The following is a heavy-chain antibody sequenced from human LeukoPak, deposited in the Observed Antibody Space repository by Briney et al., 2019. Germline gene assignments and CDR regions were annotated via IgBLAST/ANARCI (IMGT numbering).Heavy chain of an antibody. CDR3: ARDKIEGPTKLDY. J-gene: IGHJ4*02. V-gene: IGHV3-7*01. CDR2: IKQDESEK. CDR1: GFTFSSYW. Sequence: PGGSLRLSCAASGFTFSSYWMSWVRQAPGKGLEWVANIKQDESEKYVDSLKGRFTISRDNAKNSLYLQMNSPRAEDTAVYYCARDKIEGPTKLDYWGQGILVTVSS. D-gene: IGHD1-1*01.